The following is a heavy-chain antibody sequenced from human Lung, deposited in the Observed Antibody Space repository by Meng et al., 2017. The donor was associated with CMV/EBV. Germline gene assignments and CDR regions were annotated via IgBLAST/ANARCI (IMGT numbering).Heavy chain of an antibody. CDR3: ARELRGLVNWFDP. CDR1: GFTFSSHA. Sequence: LSLXCAASGFTFSSHAMHWVRQAPGKGLEWVAVISYDGSNKYYADSVKGRFTISRDNSKNTLYLQMNSLRAEDTAVYYCARELRGLVNWFDPWGQGTLVTVSS. J-gene: IGHJ5*02. CDR2: ISYDGSNK. V-gene: IGHV3-30*04. D-gene: IGHD3-10*01.